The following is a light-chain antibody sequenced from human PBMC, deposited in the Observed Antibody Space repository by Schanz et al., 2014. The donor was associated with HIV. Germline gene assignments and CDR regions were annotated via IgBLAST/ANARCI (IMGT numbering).Light chain of an antibody. CDR1: QSISSY. CDR2: RAS. CDR3: QQYDNWPPPT. V-gene: IGKV3-15*01. Sequence: EIVLTQSPATLSLSPGERATLSCRACQSISSYLAWYQQKPGQAPRLLIYRASTRATGIPARFSGSGSGTEFTLTISSLLSEDFAVYYCQQYDNWPPPTFGGGTKVEIK. J-gene: IGKJ4*01.